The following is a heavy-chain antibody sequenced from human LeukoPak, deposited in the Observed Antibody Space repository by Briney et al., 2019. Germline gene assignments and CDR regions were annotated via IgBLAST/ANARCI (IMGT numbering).Heavy chain of an antibody. D-gene: IGHD6-19*01. CDR3: AKQPDDSSGWNNGQDYFDY. CDR1: GFTFSSYA. J-gene: IGHJ4*02. CDR2: ISGRGGST. Sequence: GGSLRLSCAVSGFTFSSYAMSWVRQAPGKGLEWVSGISGRGGSTYYADSVKGRFTISRDNSKDALYLQMNSLRVEDTAVYYCAKQPDDSSGWNNGQDYFDYWGQGTLVTVSS. V-gene: IGHV3-23*01.